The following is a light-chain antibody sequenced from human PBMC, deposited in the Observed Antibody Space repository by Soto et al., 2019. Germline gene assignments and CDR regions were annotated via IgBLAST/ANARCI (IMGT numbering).Light chain of an antibody. CDR3: SSHTTSNTLWV. CDR1: SSDIGGSKF. V-gene: IGLV2-14*01. CDR2: EVT. J-gene: IGLJ3*02. Sequence: QSVLTQPASVSGSPGQSLTISCTGTSSDIGGSKFVSWYQQHPGKAPKLIIYEVTNRPPGVSNRFSGSKSGNTASLTISGLQAEDEADYHCSSHTTSNTLWVFGGGTKLTVL.